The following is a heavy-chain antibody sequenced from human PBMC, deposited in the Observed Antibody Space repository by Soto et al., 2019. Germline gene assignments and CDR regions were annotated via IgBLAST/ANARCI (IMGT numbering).Heavy chain of an antibody. CDR1: GGTFSSYA. J-gene: IGHJ4*02. D-gene: IGHD4-4*01. CDR2: IIPIVGTA. Sequence: QVQLVQSGAEVKKPGSSVKVSCKASGGTFSSYAISWVRPAPGQGLEWMGGIIPIVGTANYAQKFQGRGTITADESTSTADMELSSLRSEDTAVYYCARDLTTSSYFDYWGQGTLVTVSS. V-gene: IGHV1-69*01. CDR3: ARDLTTSSYFDY.